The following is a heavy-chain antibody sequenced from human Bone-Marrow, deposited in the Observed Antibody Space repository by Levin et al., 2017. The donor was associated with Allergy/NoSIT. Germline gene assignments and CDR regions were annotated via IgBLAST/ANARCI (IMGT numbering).Heavy chain of an antibody. CDR3: LRDRQDVLDY. CDR2: INPHSGAT. J-gene: IGHJ4*02. Sequence: VASVKVSCKTSGYTFTGFYIHWVRQAPGERLEWMGWINPHSGATRLAHKFQGRLTVTRDTSLTTAYMDLSRLTFDDTAVYYCLRDRQDVLDYWGQGTLVTVSS. D-gene: IGHD6-6*01. V-gene: IGHV1-2*02. CDR1: GYTFTGFY.